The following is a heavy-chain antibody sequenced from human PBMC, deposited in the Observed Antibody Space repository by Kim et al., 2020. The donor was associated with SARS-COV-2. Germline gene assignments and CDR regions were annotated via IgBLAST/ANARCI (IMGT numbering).Heavy chain of an antibody. J-gene: IGHJ4*02. CDR2: IRTTAEGKT. CDR1: GFTFSTFP. V-gene: IGHV3-48*04. Sequence: GGSLRLSCVGSGFTFSTFPMNWVRQAPGKGLEWVSNIRTTAEGKTHYADSVKGRFTISRDDAKNTLYLQMDSLRGGDTAVYYCARDLAYAFDNWGQGVQVTVSS. CDR3: ARDLAYAFDN. D-gene: IGHD3-16*01.